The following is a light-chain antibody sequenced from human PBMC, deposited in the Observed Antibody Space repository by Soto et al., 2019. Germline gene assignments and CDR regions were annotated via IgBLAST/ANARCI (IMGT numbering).Light chain of an antibody. Sequence: ATPMTQSPSSLSASVVDRVTISCRASQGIGNALGWYQQKPGKPPKLLIYGASNLQSGVPPRFSGSGSGTDFTLAISSPQPEDSATYYCLQDINYPWTFGQGTKVDIK. CDR3: LQDINYPWT. V-gene: IGKV1-6*01. CDR1: QGIGNA. J-gene: IGKJ1*01. CDR2: GAS.